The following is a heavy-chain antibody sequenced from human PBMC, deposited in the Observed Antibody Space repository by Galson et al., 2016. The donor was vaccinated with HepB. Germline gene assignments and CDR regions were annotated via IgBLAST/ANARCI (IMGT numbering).Heavy chain of an antibody. Sequence: SLRLSCAASGFSVGSNYMKWVRQAPGKGLEWVAVIYSGGTTSYADSVKGRFTISRDNSRNTLHLQMNSPRVEDTAVYYCSAHPAAVVPWGQGTLVTVSS. CDR2: IYSGGTT. CDR3: SAHPAAVVP. V-gene: IGHV3-53*01. J-gene: IGHJ1*01. D-gene: IGHD5-18*01. CDR1: GFSVGSNY.